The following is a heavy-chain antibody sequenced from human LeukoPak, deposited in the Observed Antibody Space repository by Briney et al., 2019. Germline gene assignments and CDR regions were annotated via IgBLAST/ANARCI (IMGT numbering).Heavy chain of an antibody. CDR1: GGSISSYY. J-gene: IGHJ4*02. V-gene: IGHV4-4*07. Sequence: SETLSLNCTVSGGSISSYYWSWIRQPAGKGLEWIGRIYTSGSTNYNPSLKSRVTMSVDTSKNRFSLKLSSVTAADTAVYYCARDHSDSSGYYFGDFDYWGQGTLVTVFS. CDR3: ARDHSDSSGYYFGDFDY. D-gene: IGHD3-22*01. CDR2: IYTSGST.